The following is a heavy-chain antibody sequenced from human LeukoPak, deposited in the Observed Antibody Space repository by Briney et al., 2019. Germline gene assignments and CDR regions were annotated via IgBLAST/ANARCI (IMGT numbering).Heavy chain of an antibody. V-gene: IGHV1-2*02. CDR1: GYTXTGYY. CDR2: INPNSGGT. Sequence: ASVKVSCKASGYTXTGYYIHWVRQAPGQGLEWMGWINPNSGGTNFAQKFQGRVTMTRDTSLSTAYMELSRLRSDDTAVYYCGSGADIVSRITDYYFDYWGQGTLVTVSS. J-gene: IGHJ4*02. CDR3: GSGADIVSRITDYYFDY. D-gene: IGHD5/OR15-5a*01.